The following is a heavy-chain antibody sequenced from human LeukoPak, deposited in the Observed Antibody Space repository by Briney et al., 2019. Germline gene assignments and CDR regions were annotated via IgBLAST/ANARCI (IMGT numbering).Heavy chain of an antibody. CDR1: GFTFSSYG. CDR3: ARDLRGGSFDAFDI. D-gene: IGHD1-26*01. Sequence: GGSLRLSCAASGFTFSSYGMHWVRQAPGKGLEWVAFMRYDASDKYYADSVKGRFTISRDNAKNSLYMQMNSLRAEDTAVYYCARDLRGGSFDAFDIWGQGTMVTVSS. CDR2: MRYDASDK. J-gene: IGHJ3*02. V-gene: IGHV3-30*02.